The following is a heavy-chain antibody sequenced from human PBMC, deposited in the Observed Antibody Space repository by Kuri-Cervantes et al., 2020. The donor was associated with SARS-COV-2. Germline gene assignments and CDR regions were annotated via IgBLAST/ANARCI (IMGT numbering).Heavy chain of an antibody. J-gene: IGHJ5*02. Sequence: GGSLRLSCAASGFTFSDYYMSWIRQAPGKGLEWVSYISSSSTIYYADSVKGRFTISRDNAKNSLYLQMNSLRAEDTAVYYCARDPGGGFDPWGQGTLVTVSS. D-gene: IGHD2-15*01. CDR3: ARDPGGGFDP. CDR1: GFTFSDYY. CDR2: ISSSSTI. V-gene: IGHV3-69-1*01.